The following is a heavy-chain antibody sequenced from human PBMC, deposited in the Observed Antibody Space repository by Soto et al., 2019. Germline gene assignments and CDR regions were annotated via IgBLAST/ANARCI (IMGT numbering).Heavy chain of an antibody. Sequence: SVKVSCKASGGTFSSYAISWVRQAPGQGLEWMGGIIPIFGTANYAQKFQGRVTITADESTSTAYMELSSLRSEDTVVYYCARGCSGGSCYPPGYNWFDPWGQGTLVTVSS. V-gene: IGHV1-69*13. D-gene: IGHD2-15*01. J-gene: IGHJ5*02. CDR2: IIPIFGTA. CDR1: GGTFSSYA. CDR3: ARGCSGGSCYPPGYNWFDP.